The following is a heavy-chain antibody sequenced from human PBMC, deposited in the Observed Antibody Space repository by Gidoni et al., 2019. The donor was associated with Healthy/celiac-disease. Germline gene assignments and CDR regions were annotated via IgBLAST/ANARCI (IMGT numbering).Heavy chain of an antibody. Sequence: QVQLQESGPGLVKPSQTLSLTCTVSGGSISSGSYYWSWIRQPAGKGLEWIGRIYTSGSTNYNPSLKSRVTISVDTSKNQFSLKLSSVTAADTAVYYCARGHSNYDYYFDYWGQGTLVTVSS. CDR3: ARGHSNYDYYFDY. J-gene: IGHJ4*02. V-gene: IGHV4-61*02. D-gene: IGHD4-4*01. CDR2: IYTSGST. CDR1: GGSISSGSYY.